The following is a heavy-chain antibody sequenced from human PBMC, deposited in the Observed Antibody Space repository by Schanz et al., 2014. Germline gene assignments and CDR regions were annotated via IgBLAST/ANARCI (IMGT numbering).Heavy chain of an antibody. CDR1: GFTVNNYA. CDR2: IWYDGSNK. CDR3: AKVTPAATDLDS. D-gene: IGHD2-2*01. Sequence: VQLLESGGGLVQPGGSLRLSCTVSGFTVNNYAMNWVRQAPGKGLEWVAIIWYDGSNKYYADSVKGRFTISRDNSKNTLFLQMSSLRAEDTAVYYCAKVTPAATDLDSWGLGTLVTVSS. J-gene: IGHJ4*02. V-gene: IGHV3-33*06.